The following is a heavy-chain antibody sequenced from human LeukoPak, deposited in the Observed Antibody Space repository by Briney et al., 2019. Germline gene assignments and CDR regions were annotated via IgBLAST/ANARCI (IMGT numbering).Heavy chain of an antibody. CDR2: ISGSGGNT. D-gene: IGHD6-19*01. V-gene: IGHV3-23*01. J-gene: IGHJ4*02. Sequence: GGSLRLSCAASGFTFSSYWMYWVRQAPGKGLEWVSAISGSGGNTYYADSVKGRFTISRDNSKNTLYLQMNSLRAEDTALYYCAKVGQDDTSGWHYYFDYWGQGTLVTVSS. CDR1: GFTFSSYW. CDR3: AKVGQDDTSGWHYYFDY.